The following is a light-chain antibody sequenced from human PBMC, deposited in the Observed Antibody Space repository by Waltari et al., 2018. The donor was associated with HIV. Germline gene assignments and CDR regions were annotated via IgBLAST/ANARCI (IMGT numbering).Light chain of an antibody. CDR1: SSNIGAGFD. V-gene: IGLV1-40*01. CDR2: GNS. J-gene: IGLJ2*01. Sequence: QSVLTQPPSVSGAPGQRVTISCTGSSSNIGAGFDVPWYQQLPGTAPNLLIYGNSNRPSGVPDRCSGSKSGTSASLAITGLQAEDEADYYCQSYDASLSGVIFGGGTELTVL. CDR3: QSYDASLSGVI.